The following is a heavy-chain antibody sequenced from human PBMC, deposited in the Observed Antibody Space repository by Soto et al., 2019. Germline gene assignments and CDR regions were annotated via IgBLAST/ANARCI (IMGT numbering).Heavy chain of an antibody. D-gene: IGHD3-9*01. V-gene: IGHV3-23*01. J-gene: IGHJ4*02. CDR3: AKAHFDWLLLPRGCLCY. Sequence: EVQLLESGGGLVQPGGSLRLSCAASGFTFSSYAMSWVRQAPGKGLEWVSAISGSGGSTYYANSVKGRFTISRDNSKNTLYLQMNGLRAEDTAVYYCAKAHFDWLLLPRGCLCYWGQGTLVTVSS. CDR1: GFTFSSYA. CDR2: ISGSGGST.